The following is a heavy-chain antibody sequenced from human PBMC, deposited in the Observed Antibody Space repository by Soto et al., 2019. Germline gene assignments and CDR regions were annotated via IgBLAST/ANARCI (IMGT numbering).Heavy chain of an antibody. CDR2: ISYGGSNK. V-gene: IGHV3-30-3*01. D-gene: IGHD3-22*01. Sequence: GGSLRLSCSASGFAFSSYAIHWVRQAPGKGLEWVAVISYGGSNKYYADSVKGRFTISRDNSKNTLYLQMNSLRAEDTAVYYCASIFQYYYDSSGYPHPFDYWGQGTLVTSPQ. J-gene: IGHJ4*02. CDR3: ASIFQYYYDSSGYPHPFDY. CDR1: GFAFSSYA.